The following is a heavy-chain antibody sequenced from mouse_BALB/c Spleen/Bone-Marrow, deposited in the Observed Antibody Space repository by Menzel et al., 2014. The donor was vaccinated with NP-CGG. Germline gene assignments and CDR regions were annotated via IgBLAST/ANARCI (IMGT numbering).Heavy chain of an antibody. J-gene: IGHJ1*01. D-gene: IGHD2-3*01. CDR2: IWAGGST. CDR1: GFSLTSYG. V-gene: IGHV2-9*02. Sequence: VQRVESGPGLVAPSQSLSITCTVSGFSLTSYGLHWVRQPPGKGLEWLGVIWAGGSTNYNSALMSRLSISKDNSKSQVFVKMNSLQTDDKAMYYCVRGGGDGYYNWYLDVWGAGTTVTVSS. CDR3: VRGGGDGYYNWYLDV.